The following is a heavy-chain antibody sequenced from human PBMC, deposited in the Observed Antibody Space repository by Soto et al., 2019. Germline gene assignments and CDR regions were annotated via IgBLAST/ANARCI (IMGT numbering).Heavy chain of an antibody. V-gene: IGHV4-61*01. CDR1: GGSVSSGSYY. Sequence: PSDALSVAGPASGGSVSSGSYYWSWIRQPPGKGLEWIGYIYYSGSTNYNPSLKRRVTISVDTSEKQCSLKLSSVTAAGTAVDYCARDRGDGYNGAFDIWGQGTML. CDR2: IYYSGST. J-gene: IGHJ3*02. CDR3: ARDRGDGYNGAFDI. D-gene: IGHD5-12*01.